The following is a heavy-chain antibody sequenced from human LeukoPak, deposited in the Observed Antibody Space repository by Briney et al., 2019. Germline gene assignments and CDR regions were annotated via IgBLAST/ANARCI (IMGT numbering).Heavy chain of an antibody. Sequence: PGGSLRLSCVASGFTFSSHWMHWVRQAPGKGLVWVSHIKSDGSFTNYADSVKGRFTISRDSAKNTLYLQMNSLRPEDTAVYYWARGTVAFDIWGQGTKVTVSS. CDR3: ARGTVAFDI. V-gene: IGHV3-74*01. J-gene: IGHJ3*02. CDR1: GFTFSSHW. CDR2: IKSDGSFT.